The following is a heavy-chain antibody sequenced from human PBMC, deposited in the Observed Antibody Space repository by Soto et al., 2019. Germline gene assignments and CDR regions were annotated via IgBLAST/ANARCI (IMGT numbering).Heavy chain of an antibody. CDR3: ARGGYYDSSGSRNYHYYGMDV. V-gene: IGHV1-18*01. J-gene: IGHJ6*02. Sequence: ASVKVSCKASGYTFSSYGINWVRQAPGQGLEWLGWISPYNDDTKYAQMLQGRVTMTTDTSSRTAYMALRSLRSDDTAVYFCARGGYYDSSGSRNYHYYGMDVWGQGTRSPSP. CDR2: ISPYNDDT. D-gene: IGHD3-22*01. CDR1: GYTFSSYG.